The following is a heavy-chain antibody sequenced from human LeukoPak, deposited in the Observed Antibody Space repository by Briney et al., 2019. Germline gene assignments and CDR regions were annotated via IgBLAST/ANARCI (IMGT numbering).Heavy chain of an antibody. J-gene: IGHJ6*03. CDR3: ARANYYGSGPYYYYMDV. CDR1: GGSISSYY. CDR2: MSSSGST. Sequence: SETLSLTCTVSGGSISSYYWSWIRQPPGKGLEWIGHMSSSGSTNYNPSLKSRVTISVDMSKNQFSLKLISLTAADTAVYYCARANYYGSGPYYYYMDVWGKGTTVTVSS. V-gene: IGHV4-59*01. D-gene: IGHD3-10*01.